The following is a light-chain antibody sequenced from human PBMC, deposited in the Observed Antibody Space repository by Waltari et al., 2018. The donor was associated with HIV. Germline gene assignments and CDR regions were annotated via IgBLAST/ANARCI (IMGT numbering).Light chain of an antibody. CDR1: TSNIGSKF. CDR3: AAWDVSLSGWV. Sequence: SVLTQPPSTSGTPGQKVTISCSGSTSNIGSKFVYWYQQFPGTAPKLRMYRNNGRPSGVPDRFAGSKAGISASLAITGLRSEDEADYYCAAWDVSLSGWVFGGGTKLTVL. V-gene: IGLV1-47*01. J-gene: IGLJ3*02. CDR2: RNN.